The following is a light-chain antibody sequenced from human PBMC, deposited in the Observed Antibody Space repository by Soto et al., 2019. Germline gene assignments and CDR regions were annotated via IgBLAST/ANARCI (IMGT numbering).Light chain of an antibody. V-gene: IGKV3-15*01. Sequence: EIVMTQSPATLSVSPGEGATLSCRASQIVRTKLAWYQQKAGQAPRPLIYGASTRATGVSDRFSGSGSGTEYTLTISSLQSEDFAVYYCQQYDTWPSITFGQGTRLEIK. CDR1: QIVRTK. CDR2: GAS. CDR3: QQYDTWPSIT. J-gene: IGKJ5*01.